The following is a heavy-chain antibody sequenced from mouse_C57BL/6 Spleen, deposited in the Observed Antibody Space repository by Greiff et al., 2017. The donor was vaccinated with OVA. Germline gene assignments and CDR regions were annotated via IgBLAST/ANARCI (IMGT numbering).Heavy chain of an antibody. Sequence: EVMLVESEGGLVQPGSSMKLSCTASGFTFSDYYMAWVRQVPEKGLEWVANINYDGSSTYYLDSLKSRFIISRDNAKNILYLQMSSLKSEDTATYYCARQLRLKDYAMDYWGQGTSVTVSS. CDR1: GFTFSDYY. CDR3: ARQLRLKDYAMDY. D-gene: IGHD3-2*02. J-gene: IGHJ4*01. V-gene: IGHV5-16*01. CDR2: INYDGSST.